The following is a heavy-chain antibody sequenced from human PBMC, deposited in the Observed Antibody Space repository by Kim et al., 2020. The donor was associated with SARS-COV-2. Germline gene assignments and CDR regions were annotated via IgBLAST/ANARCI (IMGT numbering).Heavy chain of an antibody. CDR2: ISSSGGNT. V-gene: IGHV3-23*01. CDR3: AKDRRLYYDFWSGYDRPRDGMDV. CDR1: GFTFSSYA. D-gene: IGHD3-3*01. Sequence: GGSLRLSCAASGFTFSSYAVNWVRQAPGKGLEWVSAISSSGGNTYYADSVKGRFTISRDNSKNTLYLQMNSLRAEDTAVYYFAKDRRLYYDFWSGYDRPRDGMDVWGQGTMVTVSS. J-gene: IGHJ6*02.